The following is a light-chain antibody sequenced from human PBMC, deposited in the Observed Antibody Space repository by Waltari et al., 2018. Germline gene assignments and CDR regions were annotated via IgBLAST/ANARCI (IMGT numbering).Light chain of an antibody. CDR3: QQYSSKYT. J-gene: IGKJ2*01. Sequence: DIQMTQSPSTLSASVGDRVTITCRASQSISSWLAWYQQKPGKVPKLLIYKASTLESGVPSRFSGTGSGTDSTLTISSLQPDDFATYYCQQYSSKYTFGQGTKLEIK. CDR1: QSISSW. CDR2: KAS. V-gene: IGKV1-5*03.